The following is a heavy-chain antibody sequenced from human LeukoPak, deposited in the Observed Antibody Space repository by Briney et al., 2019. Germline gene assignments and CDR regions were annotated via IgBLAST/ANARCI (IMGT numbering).Heavy chain of an antibody. CDR3: ARGPRGSGSYYRAGLGY. J-gene: IGHJ4*02. D-gene: IGHD3-10*01. CDR1: GDSISSGDYY. Sequence: PSETLSLTCTVSGDSISSGDYYWSWIRQPAGKGLEWIGRISSSGSTNYNPSLKSRVTISVDTSKNQFSLKLSSVTAADTAVYYCARGPRGSGSYYRAGLGYWGQGTLVTVSS. CDR2: ISSSGST. V-gene: IGHV4-61*02.